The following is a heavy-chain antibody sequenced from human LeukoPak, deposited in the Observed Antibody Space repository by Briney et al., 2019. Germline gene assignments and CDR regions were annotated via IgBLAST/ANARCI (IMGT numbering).Heavy chain of an antibody. D-gene: IGHD4-17*01. V-gene: IGHV3-30*02. CDR3: AKDRDYGDYPSAYYYYMDV. Sequence: GGSLRLSCAASGFSFNSFGMHWVRQSPGKGLEWVAFIKEDQSNLYYAESVKGRFSISRDNSKTTLYLQVNSLRVEDTAVYHCAKDRDYGDYPSAYYYYMDVWGKGTTVTVSS. J-gene: IGHJ6*03. CDR2: IKEDQSNL. CDR1: GFSFNSFG.